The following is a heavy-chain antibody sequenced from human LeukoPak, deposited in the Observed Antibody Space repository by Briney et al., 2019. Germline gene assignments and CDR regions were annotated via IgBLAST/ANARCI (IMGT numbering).Heavy chain of an antibody. J-gene: IGHJ1*01. V-gene: IGHV1-69*06. CDR2: IIPIFGTA. CDR1: GGTFSSYA. Sequence: ASVKVSCKASGGTFSSYAISWVRQAPGQGLEWMGGIIPIFGTANYAQKFQGRVTITADKSTSTAYMELSSLRSEDTAVYYCASSYYDSSGYYPEYFQHWGQGTLVTVSS. D-gene: IGHD3-22*01. CDR3: ASSYYDSSGYYPEYFQH.